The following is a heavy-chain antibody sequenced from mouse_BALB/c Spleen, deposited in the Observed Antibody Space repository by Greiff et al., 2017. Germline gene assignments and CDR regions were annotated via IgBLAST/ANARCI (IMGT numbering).Heavy chain of an antibody. V-gene: IGHV1-87*01. CDR1: GYTFTSYW. D-gene: IGHD1-1*01. J-gene: IGHJ4*01. Sequence: VQLQQSGAELARPGASVKLSCKASGYTFTSYWMQWVKQRPGQGLEWIGAIYPGDGDTRYTQKFKGKATLTADKSSSTAYMQLSSLASEDSAVYYCARDGSSYVGAMDYWGQGTSVTVSS. CDR2: IYPGDGDT. CDR3: ARDGSSYVGAMDY.